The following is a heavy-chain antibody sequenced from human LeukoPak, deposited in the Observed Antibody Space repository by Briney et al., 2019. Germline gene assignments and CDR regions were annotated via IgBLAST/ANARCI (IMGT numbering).Heavy chain of an antibody. CDR3: ARGDVLDNNVYNWFDP. J-gene: IGHJ5*02. D-gene: IGHD5/OR15-5a*01. Sequence: GGSLRLSCAASGFTFEDYGMSWVRQAPGKGLEWVSGINWHGDRTGYADSVKGRFTISRDNAKNSLYLQMNSLRAEDTALYYCARGDVLDNNVYNWFDPWGQGTLVIVSS. V-gene: IGHV3-20*04. CDR1: GFTFEDYG. CDR2: INWHGDRT.